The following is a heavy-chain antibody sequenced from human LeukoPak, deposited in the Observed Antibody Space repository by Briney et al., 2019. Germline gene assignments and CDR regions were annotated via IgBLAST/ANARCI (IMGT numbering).Heavy chain of an antibody. Sequence: SVKVSCKASGGTFSSYAISWVRQAPGQGLEWMGGIIPIFGTANYAQKFQGRVTMTTDTSTSTAYMELRSLRSDDTAVYYCARDRSILIWFGESLYPVDYWGQGTLVTVSS. CDR2: IIPIFGTA. D-gene: IGHD3-10*01. CDR3: ARDRSILIWFGESLYPVDY. V-gene: IGHV1-69*05. CDR1: GGTFSSYA. J-gene: IGHJ4*02.